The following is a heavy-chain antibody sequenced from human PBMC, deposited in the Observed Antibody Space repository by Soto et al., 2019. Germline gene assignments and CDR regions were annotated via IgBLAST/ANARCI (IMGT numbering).Heavy chain of an antibody. CDR2: IIPVFGTP. D-gene: IGHD3-22*01. CDR3: ERGDATKIVVTTYYAMDV. J-gene: IGHJ6*02. CDR1: GGSLSNYG. V-gene: IGHV1-69*12. Sequence: QVQLVQSGAEVKKPGSSVKVSCKASGGSLSNYGISWVRQAPGQGLEWMGAIIPVFGTPNYAQKFQDRVKITADESTTTVYMEVRSLTSEDTAVYYCERGDATKIVVTTYYAMDVWGQGTTVTVSS.